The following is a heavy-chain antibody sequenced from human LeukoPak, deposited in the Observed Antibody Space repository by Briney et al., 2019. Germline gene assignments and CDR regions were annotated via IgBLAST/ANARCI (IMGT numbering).Heavy chain of an antibody. J-gene: IGHJ5*02. CDR2: IYYSGST. Sequence: PSETLSLTCTVSGGSIRSYYWNWIRQPPGEGLEWIGYIYYSGSTNYNPSLKSRVTISVDTSKNQFSLKLNSVTAADTAVYYCARWVYESSGYRWFDPWGQGTLVTVSS. D-gene: IGHD3-22*01. V-gene: IGHV4-59*01. CDR3: ARWVYESSGYRWFDP. CDR1: GGSIRSYY.